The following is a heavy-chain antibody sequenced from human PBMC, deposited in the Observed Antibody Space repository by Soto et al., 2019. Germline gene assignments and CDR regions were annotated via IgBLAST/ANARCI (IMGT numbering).Heavy chain of an antibody. CDR1: AYTFTSYW. V-gene: IGHV5-51*01. J-gene: IGHJ4*02. CDR2: IYPGDSET. CDR3: ARRLVGGTTPFDH. Sequence: GESLKISCKGSAYTFTSYWIGWVRQMPGKGLEWMGIIYPGDSETRYSPSFQGHVTISVDKSISTAYLQWSSLKASDTAIYYCARRLVGGTTPFDHWGQGTLVTVSS. D-gene: IGHD1-26*01.